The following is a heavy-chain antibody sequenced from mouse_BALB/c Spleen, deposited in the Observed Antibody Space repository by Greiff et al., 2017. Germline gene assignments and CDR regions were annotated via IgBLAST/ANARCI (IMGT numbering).Heavy chain of an antibody. V-gene: IGHV1-69*02. Sequence: QVQLQQPGAELVRPGASVKLSCKASGYTFTSYWINWVKQRPGQGLEWIGNIYPSDSYTNYNQKFKDKATLTVDKSSSTAYMQLSSPTSEDSAVYYGTRDDDIYYWGQGTTLTVSS. J-gene: IGHJ2*01. CDR2: IYPSDSYT. CDR1: GYTFTSYW. D-gene: IGHD2-3*01. CDR3: TRDDDIYY.